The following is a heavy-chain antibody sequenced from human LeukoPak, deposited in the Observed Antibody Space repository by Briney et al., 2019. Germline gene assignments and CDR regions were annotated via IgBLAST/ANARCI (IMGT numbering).Heavy chain of an antibody. Sequence: GGSLRLSCAASGFTFSSYGMHWVRQAPGKGLEWVAVISYDGSNKYYADSVKGRFTISRDNSKNTLYLQMNSLRAEDTAVHYCAKDLNLFDGDSAFDYWGQGTLVTVSS. CDR2: ISYDGSNK. V-gene: IGHV3-30*18. J-gene: IGHJ4*02. D-gene: IGHD4-17*01. CDR3: AKDLNLFDGDSAFDY. CDR1: GFTFSSYG.